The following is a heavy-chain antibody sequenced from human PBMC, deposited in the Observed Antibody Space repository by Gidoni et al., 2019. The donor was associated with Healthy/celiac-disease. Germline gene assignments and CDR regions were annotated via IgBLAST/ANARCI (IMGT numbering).Heavy chain of an antibody. Sequence: EVQLVQSGAEVKKPGESLKISCKGSGYSFTSYWIGWVRQMPGKGLEWMGIIYPGDSDTRYSPSFQGQVTISADKSISTAYLQWSSLKASDTAMYYCASNLVGATYSGLFSWYFDLWGRGTLVTVSS. J-gene: IGHJ2*01. CDR3: ASNLVGATYSGLFSWYFDL. D-gene: IGHD1-26*01. V-gene: IGHV5-51*01. CDR1: GYSFTSYW. CDR2: IYPGDSDT.